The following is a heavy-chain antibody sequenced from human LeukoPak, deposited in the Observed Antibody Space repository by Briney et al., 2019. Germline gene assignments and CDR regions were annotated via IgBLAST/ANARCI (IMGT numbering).Heavy chain of an antibody. CDR1: GGSFSGYY. CDR2: TNHSGST. Sequence: SETLSLTCAVHGGSFSGYYWGWIRQPPGKGLEWIGETNHSGSTNCNPSLKSRVTISVDTSKNQFSLKLSSVTAADTAVYYCAREREGPYGYLDYWGQGTLVTVSS. J-gene: IGHJ4*02. CDR3: AREREGPYGYLDY. V-gene: IGHV4-34*01. D-gene: IGHD4-17*01.